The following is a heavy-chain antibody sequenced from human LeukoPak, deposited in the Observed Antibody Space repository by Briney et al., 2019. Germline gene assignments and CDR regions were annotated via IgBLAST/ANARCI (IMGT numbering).Heavy chain of an antibody. D-gene: IGHD6-13*01. V-gene: IGHV3-53*01. J-gene: IGHJ4*02. Sequence: GGSLRLSCAASGFTVSSKYMSWVRQAPGKGLEWVSVIYSGGSTYYADAVKGRFAISRDNAKNSLYLQMNSLRADDMAVYYCARGRRRLAAAGATPPAPYFDYWGQGTLVTVSS. CDR3: ARGRRRLAAAGATPPAPYFDY. CDR1: GFTVSSKY. CDR2: IYSGGST.